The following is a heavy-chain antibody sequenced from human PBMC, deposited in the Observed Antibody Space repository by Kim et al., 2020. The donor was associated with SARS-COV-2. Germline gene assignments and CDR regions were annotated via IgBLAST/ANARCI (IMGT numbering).Heavy chain of an antibody. CDR1: GFTFSSYA. J-gene: IGHJ6*02. CDR2: ISGSGGST. CDR3: AKIGGDSGYDNYYYYGMDV. D-gene: IGHD5-12*01. V-gene: IGHV3-23*01. Sequence: GGSLRLSCAASGFTFSSYAMSWVRQAPGKGLEWVSAISGSGGSTYYADSVKGRFTISRDNSKNTLYLQMNSLRAEDTAVYYCAKIGGDSGYDNYYYYGMDVWGQGTTVTVSS.